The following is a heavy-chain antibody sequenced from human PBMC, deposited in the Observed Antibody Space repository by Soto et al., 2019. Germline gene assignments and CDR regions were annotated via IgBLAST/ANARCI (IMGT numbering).Heavy chain of an antibody. CDR3: AKDRYCSGGSCYSHFDY. CDR1: GFTFDDYA. V-gene: IGHV3-9*01. Sequence: VQLVESGGGLVQPGRSLRLSCAASGFTFDDYAMHWVRQAPGKGLEWVSGIGWNSGSVGYADSVKGRFTISRDNAKNSLYLQMNSLRAEDTALYYCAKDRYCSGGSCYSHFDYRGQGTLVTVSS. J-gene: IGHJ4*02. D-gene: IGHD2-15*01. CDR2: IGWNSGSV.